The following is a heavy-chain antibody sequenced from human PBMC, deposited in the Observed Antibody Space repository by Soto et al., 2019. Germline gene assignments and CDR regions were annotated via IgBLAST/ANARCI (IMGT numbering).Heavy chain of an antibody. CDR3: ARSPRSSPYFDF. CDR1: GYTFSNFW. V-gene: IGHV5-51*01. Sequence: PGESLKISCQCSGYTFSNFWIVWVRQLPGQGLEWMGIIYPGDHETRYSPSFLGKVTISAETSINTAYLQWSSLEASDSAFYFCARSPRSSPYFDFWGQGALVTVSS. CDR2: IYPGDHET. D-gene: IGHD6-13*01. J-gene: IGHJ4*02.